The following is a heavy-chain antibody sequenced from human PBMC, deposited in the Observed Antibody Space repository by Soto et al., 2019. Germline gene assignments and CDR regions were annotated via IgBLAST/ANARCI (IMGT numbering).Heavy chain of an antibody. J-gene: IGHJ3*02. CDR1: XXXLSSSRYF. D-gene: IGHD3-16*01. CDR3: ARTVPDYQLYVFDT. CDR2: LYNGVNT. Sequence: QLHESGPGXXXPXXXXXXXXXXXXXXLSSSRYFWAWIRQPPGKNLEVIGSLYNGVNTYYNPSLRSRVTIPADTSKTQFSLRLNSVTAADTAVYYCARTVPDYQLYVFDTWGQGTRVTVSS. V-gene: IGHV4-39*01.